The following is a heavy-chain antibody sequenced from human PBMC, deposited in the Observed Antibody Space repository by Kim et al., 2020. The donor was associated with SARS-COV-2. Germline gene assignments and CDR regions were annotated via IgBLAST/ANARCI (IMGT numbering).Heavy chain of an antibody. V-gene: IGHV3-23*01. D-gene: IGHD6-19*01. Sequence: GGSLRLSCAASGFTFSSYAMSWVRQAPGKGLEWVSAISGSGGSTYYADSVKGRFTISRDNSKNTLYLQMNSLRAEDTAVYYCAKTRAAVADPGDYFDYWGQGTLVTVSS. J-gene: IGHJ4*02. CDR3: AKTRAAVADPGDYFDY. CDR1: GFTFSSYA. CDR2: ISGSGGST.